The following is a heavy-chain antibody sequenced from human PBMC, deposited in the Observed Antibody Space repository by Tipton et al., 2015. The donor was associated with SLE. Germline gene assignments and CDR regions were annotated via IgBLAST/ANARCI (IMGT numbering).Heavy chain of an antibody. CDR2: IYSSWST. Sequence: TLSLTCTVSGGSISSYYWSWIRQPAGQGLEWVGRIYSSWSTNYNPPLRSRVTMSVDTSKNQFSLILSSVTAADTAVYYCARDETTGRPFDPWGQGTLVTVSS. CDR1: GGSISSYY. V-gene: IGHV4-4*07. CDR3: ARDETTGRPFDP. D-gene: IGHD1-1*01. J-gene: IGHJ5*02.